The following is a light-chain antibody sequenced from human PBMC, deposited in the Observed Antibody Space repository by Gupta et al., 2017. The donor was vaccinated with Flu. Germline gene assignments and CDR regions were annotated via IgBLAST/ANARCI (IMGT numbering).Light chain of an antibody. V-gene: IGKV3-20*01. J-gene: IGKJ4*01. Sequence: GERATLSCRTSQSIRSKYLAWYQQKPGQAPRLLIYAASKRATGIPDKFSGSGSGTDFTLTISRLEPEDAAVYYCQQDNNSPLTFGGGTKVEI. CDR1: QSIRSKY. CDR2: AAS. CDR3: QQDNNSPLT.